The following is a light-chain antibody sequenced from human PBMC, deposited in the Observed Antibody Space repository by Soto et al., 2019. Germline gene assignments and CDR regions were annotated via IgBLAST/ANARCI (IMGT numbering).Light chain of an antibody. V-gene: IGKV3-15*01. J-gene: IGKJ4*01. Sequence: EIVMTQSPATLSVSPGERAPLSCRASQCVNSNLAWYRQNPGQAPRLLISDASTWATGVPARFSGSGSGTELTRNIISLQPEDSGIYYSQENNFLIPLTFGIGTKVQIK. CDR2: DAS. CDR3: QENNFLIPLT. CDR1: QCVNSN.